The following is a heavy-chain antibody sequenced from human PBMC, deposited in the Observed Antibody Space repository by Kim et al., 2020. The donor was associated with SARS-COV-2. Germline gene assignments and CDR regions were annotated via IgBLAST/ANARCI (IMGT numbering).Heavy chain of an antibody. J-gene: IGHJ5*02. Sequence: SETLSLTCAVYGGSFSGYYWSWIRQPPGKGLEWIGEINHSGSTNYNPSLKSRVTISVDTSKNQFSLKLSSVTAADTAVYYCARGVVVVVAATLVVLGWFDPWGQGTLVTVSS. CDR2: INHSGST. V-gene: IGHV4-34*01. CDR1: GGSFSGYY. CDR3: ARGVVVVVAATLVVLGWFDP. D-gene: IGHD2-15*01.